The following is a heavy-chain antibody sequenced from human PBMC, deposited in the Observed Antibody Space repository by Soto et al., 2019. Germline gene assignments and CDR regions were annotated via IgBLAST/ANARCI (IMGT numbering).Heavy chain of an antibody. J-gene: IGHJ4*02. CDR1: GFTFSAYW. D-gene: IGHD1-26*01. Sequence: GGSLRLSCTASGFTFSAYWMSWVRQAPGKGLEWVANINQDGSLKYYVDSVKGRFTISRDNSKDTVFLHVNSLRVEDKAVYYCARDRGASGSYFLHWGQGTPVTVSS. V-gene: IGHV3-7*01. CDR3: ARDRGASGSYFLH. CDR2: INQDGSLK.